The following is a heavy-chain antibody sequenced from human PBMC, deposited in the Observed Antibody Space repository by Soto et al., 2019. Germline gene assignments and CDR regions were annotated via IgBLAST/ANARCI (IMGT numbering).Heavy chain of an antibody. CDR2: MNPNSADT. CDR3: ARGGFLEPHMGV. Sequence: QVQLVQSGAEVKKPGASVKVSCKASGYSFTSYDMNWVRQVPGQGPEWMGWMNPNSADTGYAQKFQARMTMSRDMSTRTMYMELSGLTSEDTAVYYCARGGFLEPHMGVWGRGTTVTVSS. CDR1: GYSFTSYD. V-gene: IGHV1-8*01. J-gene: IGHJ6*03.